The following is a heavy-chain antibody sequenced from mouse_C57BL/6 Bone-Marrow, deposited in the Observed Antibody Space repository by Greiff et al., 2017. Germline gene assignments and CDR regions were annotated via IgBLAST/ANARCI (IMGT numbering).Heavy chain of an antibody. V-gene: IGHV14-4*01. Sequence: EVKLMESGAELVRPGASVKLSCTASGFNIKDDYMHWVKQRPEQGLEWIGWIDPENGDTEYASKFQGKATITADTSSNTAYLQLSSLTSEDTAVYYCTTYYYGSSYGDWYFDVWGTGTTVTVSS. D-gene: IGHD1-1*01. J-gene: IGHJ1*03. CDR1: GFNIKDDY. CDR2: IDPENGDT. CDR3: TTYYYGSSYGDWYFDV.